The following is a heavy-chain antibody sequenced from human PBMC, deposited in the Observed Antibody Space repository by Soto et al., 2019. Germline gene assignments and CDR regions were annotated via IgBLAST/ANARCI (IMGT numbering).Heavy chain of an antibody. CDR2: ISHDGTNK. V-gene: IGHV3-30*18. CDR3: AKEREMATIPLDS. Sequence: QVQLVESGGGVVQPGRSLRLSCADSGFTFSSSGMHWVRQAPGKGLGWVAVISHDGTNKYYADSVKGRFTISRDNSKKTLYLQINSRRAEDTAVYYCAKEREMATIPLDSWGQGTLVTVAS. CDR1: GFTFSSSG. D-gene: IGHD5-12*01. J-gene: IGHJ4*02.